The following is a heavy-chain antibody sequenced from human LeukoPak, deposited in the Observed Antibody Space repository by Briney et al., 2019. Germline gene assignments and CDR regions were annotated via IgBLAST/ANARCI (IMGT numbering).Heavy chain of an antibody. D-gene: IGHD3-3*01. V-gene: IGHV4-39*07. CDR3: ARDANYDVWSGASHDAFDI. Sequence: SETLSLTCTVSGGSISSSSYYWGWIRQPPGKGLEWIGSIYYSGSTYYNPSLKSRVTISVDTSKNQFSLKLSSVTAADTAVYYCARDANYDVWSGASHDAFDIWGQGTTVTVSS. CDR2: IYYSGST. J-gene: IGHJ3*02. CDR1: GGSISSSSYY.